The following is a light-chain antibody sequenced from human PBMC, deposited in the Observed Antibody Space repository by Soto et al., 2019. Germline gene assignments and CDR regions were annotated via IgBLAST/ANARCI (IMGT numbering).Light chain of an antibody. V-gene: IGLV1-40*01. J-gene: IGLJ1*01. CDR3: QSYDSSLYV. CDR1: RSNIGAGYD. Sequence: QSVLKQPPSVSGAPGQRVTISCTGSRSNIGAGYDVHWYQQLPGTAPKLLIYGNSNRPSGVPDRFSGSKSGTSASLAITGLQAEDEADYYCQSYDSSLYVFGTGTKVTVL. CDR2: GNS.